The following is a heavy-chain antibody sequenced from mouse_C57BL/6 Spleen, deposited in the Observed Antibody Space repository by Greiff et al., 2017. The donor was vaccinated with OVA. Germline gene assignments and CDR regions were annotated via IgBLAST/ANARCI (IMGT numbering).Heavy chain of an antibody. V-gene: IGHV1-26*01. CDR1: GYTFTDYY. CDR3: ASGILILDY. CDR2: INPNNGGT. J-gene: IGHJ4*01. Sequence: EVQLQQSGPELVKPGASVKISCKASGYTFTDYYMNWVKQSHGKSLEWIGDINPNNGGTSYNQKFKGKATLTVDKSSSTAYMELRSLTSEDSAVYYCASGILILDYWGQGTSVTVSS.